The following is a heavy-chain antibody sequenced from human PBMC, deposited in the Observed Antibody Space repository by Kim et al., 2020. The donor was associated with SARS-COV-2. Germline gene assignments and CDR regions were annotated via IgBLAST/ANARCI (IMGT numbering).Heavy chain of an antibody. CDR3: AKGAHYDFWSGYCSYGYYFDY. J-gene: IGHJ4*02. CDR1: GFTFSSYA. Sequence: GGSLRLSCAASGFTFSSYAMSWVRQAPGKGLEWVSAISGSGGSTYYADSVKGRFTISRDNSKNTLYLQMNSLRAEDTAVYYCAKGAHYDFWSGYCSYGYYFDYWGQGTLVTVSS. D-gene: IGHD3-3*01. CDR2: ISGSGGST. V-gene: IGHV3-23*01.